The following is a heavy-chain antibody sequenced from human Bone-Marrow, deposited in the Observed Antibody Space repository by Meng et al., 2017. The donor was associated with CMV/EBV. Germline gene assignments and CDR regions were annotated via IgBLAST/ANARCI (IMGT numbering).Heavy chain of an antibody. D-gene: IGHD2-2*01. Sequence: ASVKVSCKASGYTFTSYYMHWVRQAPGQGLEWMGIINPSGGSTSYGQKFQGRVTMTRDTSTSTVYMELSSLRSEDTAVYYCARDCRSTSCYETDYYYYGKDVWGQGTTVTVSS. V-gene: IGHV1-46*01. CDR1: GYTFTSYY. J-gene: IGHJ6*02. CDR2: INPSGGST. CDR3: ARDCRSTSCYETDYYYYGKDV.